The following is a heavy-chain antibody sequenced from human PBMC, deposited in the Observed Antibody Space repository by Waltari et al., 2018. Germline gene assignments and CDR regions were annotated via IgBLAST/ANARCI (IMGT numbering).Heavy chain of an antibody. CDR1: GFTFSSYG. CDR2: RWYDGSNK. CDR3: ARDRRQSAVDY. Sequence: QVQLVESGGGVVQPGRSLRLSCAASGFTFSSYGMHWVRQAPGKGLEWVSVRWYDGSNKYYADSVKGRVTNSRDKSKNTLYLQMNSLRAEDTAVYYGARDRRQSAVDYWGQGTLVTVSS. D-gene: IGHD4-4*01. V-gene: IGHV3-33*01. J-gene: IGHJ4*02.